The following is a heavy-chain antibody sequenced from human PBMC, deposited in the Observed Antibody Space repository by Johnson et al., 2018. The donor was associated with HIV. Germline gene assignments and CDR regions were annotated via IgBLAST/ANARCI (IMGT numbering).Heavy chain of an antibody. D-gene: IGHD6-13*01. J-gene: IGHJ3*02. CDR2: ISYDGSNK. V-gene: IGHV3-30*03. CDR3: ARGVYSSSWYGAFDI. Sequence: QVQLVESGGGVVQPGRSLRLSCAASGFTLSTYGMHWVRQAPGKGLEWVAVISYDGSNKYYADSVKGRFTTSRDNSKNTLYLQMNILRSEDTAVYYCARGVYSSSWYGAFDIWGQGTMVTVSS. CDR1: GFTLSTYG.